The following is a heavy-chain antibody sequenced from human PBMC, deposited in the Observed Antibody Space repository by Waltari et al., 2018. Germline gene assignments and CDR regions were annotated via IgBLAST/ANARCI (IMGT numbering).Heavy chain of an antibody. CDR3: AREYCGGDCRLFDY. Sequence: LVQSGAEVMKPGASVRVSCKASRDAVTEHYIHWVRQAPGQGLEWMGWVNPKGGVTNHAQRLACRITGTWDASITTAYMEFSRLTSGDTAVYFCAREYCGGDCRLFDYWGQGTPVTVSS. D-gene: IGHD2-21*02. CDR1: RDAVTEHY. V-gene: IGHV1-2*02. J-gene: IGHJ4*02. CDR2: VNPKGGVT.